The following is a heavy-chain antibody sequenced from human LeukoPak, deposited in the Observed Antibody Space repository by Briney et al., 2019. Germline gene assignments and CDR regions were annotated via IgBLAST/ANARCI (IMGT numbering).Heavy chain of an antibody. V-gene: IGHV3-7*01. J-gene: IGHJ6*03. CDR3: AKDPRGGNIVVVPAAKHYYYYYMDV. CDR2: IKQDGSEK. D-gene: IGHD2-2*01. CDR1: GFTFSTYW. Sequence: GGSLRLSCAVSGFTFSTYWMSWVRQAPGKGLEWVANIKQDGSEKSYVESVKGRLTISRDNAKNSLYLEMNSLRAEDTAVYDCAKDPRGGNIVVVPAAKHYYYYYMDVWGKGTTVTISS.